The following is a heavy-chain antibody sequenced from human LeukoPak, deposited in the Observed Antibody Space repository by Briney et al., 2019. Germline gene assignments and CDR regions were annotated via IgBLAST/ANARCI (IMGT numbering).Heavy chain of an antibody. CDR2: IIPIFGTA. CDR3: ARDAFPGLGYCSSTSCSPVFDY. CDR1: GGTFSSYA. V-gene: IGHV1-69*05. Sequence: GASVKVSCKASGGTFSSYAISWVRQAPGQGLEWMGGIIPIFGTANYAQKFQGRVTITTDESTSTAYMELSSLRSEDTAVYYCARDAFPGLGYCSSTSCSPVFDYWGQGTLVTVSS. J-gene: IGHJ4*02. D-gene: IGHD2-2*01.